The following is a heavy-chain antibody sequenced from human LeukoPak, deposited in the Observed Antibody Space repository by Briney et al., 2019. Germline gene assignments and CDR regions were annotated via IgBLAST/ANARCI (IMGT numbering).Heavy chain of an antibody. D-gene: IGHD2-8*01. J-gene: IGHJ5*02. CDR2: IYFTGST. Sequence: PSETLSLTCTVSGGSLSSYYWSWIRQPPGKGLEWIGYIYFTGSTNYNPSLKSRVTMSVDTSNNQFSLKLSSVTAADTAVYYCARRYCTDGVCYLVSWGQGTLVTVSS. V-gene: IGHV4-59*12. CDR1: GGSLSSYY. CDR3: ARRYCTDGVCYLVS.